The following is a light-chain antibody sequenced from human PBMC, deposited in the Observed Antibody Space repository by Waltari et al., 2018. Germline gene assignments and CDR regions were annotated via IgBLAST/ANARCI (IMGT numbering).Light chain of an antibody. Sequence: IVLTQSPGTAPLSRGESATLPCRAIQSVGRSSLAWYQQKPGQAPRLVIYRASRRATGIPDRFSGSGSGTDFSLTISRLEPEDFAVYYCQQHGTLPATFGQGTKVEIK. J-gene: IGKJ1*01. V-gene: IGKV3-20*01. CDR1: QSVGRSS. CDR3: QQHGTLPAT. CDR2: RAS.